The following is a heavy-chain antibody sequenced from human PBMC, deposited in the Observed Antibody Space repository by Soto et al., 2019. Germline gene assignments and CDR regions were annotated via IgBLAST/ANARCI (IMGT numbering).Heavy chain of an antibody. J-gene: IGHJ6*02. CDR2: TYHSGTT. CDR3: ARAHYGDYGYGMDV. V-gene: IGHV4-30-2*01. Sequence: PSETLSLTCAVSGGSIISGGYSWTWLRQPPGKGLEWIGYTYHSGTTYYSPSLKSRVTISVDRSKNQFSLKLTSVTAADTAVYYCARAHYGDYGYGMDVWGQGTPVTVSS. D-gene: IGHD4-17*01. CDR1: GGSIISGGYS.